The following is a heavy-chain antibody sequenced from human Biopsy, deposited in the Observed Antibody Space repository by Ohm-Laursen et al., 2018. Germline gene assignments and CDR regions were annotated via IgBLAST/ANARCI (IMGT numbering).Heavy chain of an antibody. J-gene: IGHJ4*02. Sequence: TLSLTCAVSGVSISSYFWSWIRQPLGKGLEWIGYVSYSGNTKYNPSLKSRVIISADTSKNQFSLKLSPVTAADTAMYYCAAYYYDSSGYFYAFHYWGQGTLVTVSS. V-gene: IGHV4-59*08. CDR2: VSYSGNT. D-gene: IGHD3-22*01. CDR1: GVSISSYF. CDR3: AAYYYDSSGYFYAFHY.